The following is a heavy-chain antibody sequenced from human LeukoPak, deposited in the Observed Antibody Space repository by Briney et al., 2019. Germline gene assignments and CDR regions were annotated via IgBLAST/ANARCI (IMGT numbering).Heavy chain of an antibody. Sequence: ASVKVSCKASGYTFTGYYMHWVRQAPGQGLEWMGWINPNSGGTNYAQKFQGRVTMTRDTSISTAYMELSRLRSDDTAVYYCARDQNYCSSTSCFYYYYNGMDVWGQGTTVTVSS. CDR1: GYTFTGYY. V-gene: IGHV1-2*02. J-gene: IGHJ6*02. CDR2: INPNSGGT. D-gene: IGHD2-2*01. CDR3: ARDQNYCSSTSCFYYYYNGMDV.